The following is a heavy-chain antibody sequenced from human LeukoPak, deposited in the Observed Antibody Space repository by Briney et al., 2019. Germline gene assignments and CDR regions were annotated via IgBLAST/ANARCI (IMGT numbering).Heavy chain of an antibody. CDR3: ARGLGDYNTDWFPVSGY. CDR2: MNPGSGDT. Sequence: ASVKVSCKASGYTFTSYDINWVRQATGQGLEWMGWMNPGSGDTAYAQKFQDRVTMTRDTSISTAYMELSSLESEDTAIYYCARGLGDYNTDWFPVSGYWGQGTLVTVSS. D-gene: IGHD3-9*01. V-gene: IGHV1-8*02. CDR1: GYTFTSYD. J-gene: IGHJ4*02.